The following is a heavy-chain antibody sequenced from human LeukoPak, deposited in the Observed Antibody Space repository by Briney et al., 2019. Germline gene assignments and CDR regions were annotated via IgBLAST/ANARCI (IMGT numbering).Heavy chain of an antibody. V-gene: IGHV3-23*01. D-gene: IGHD3-22*01. CDR2: ISGSGSST. J-gene: IGHJ6*02. Sequence: PGGSLRLSCAASGFTFRSYAMSWVRQAPGKGLEWVSGISGSGSSTYYADSVKGRFTISRDNSKNTLYLQMNSLRAEDTAVYYCARDTSYDSQPVYGMDVWGQGTTVTVSS. CDR1: GFTFRSYA. CDR3: ARDTSYDSQPVYGMDV.